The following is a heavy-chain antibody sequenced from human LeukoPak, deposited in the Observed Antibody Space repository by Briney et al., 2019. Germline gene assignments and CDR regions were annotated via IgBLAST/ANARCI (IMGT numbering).Heavy chain of an antibody. Sequence: GASVTVSFMASGYTFTDYYMHWVRPAPGQGLEWMGWINANSGGTNYAQKFQGSVTMTRDTSISTAYMELSRLRSDDTAVYYCARSSRYDIWTGYPYWGQGTLVTVSP. J-gene: IGHJ4*02. CDR2: INANSGGT. CDR3: ARSSRYDIWTGYPY. V-gene: IGHV1-2*02. D-gene: IGHD3-9*01. CDR1: GYTFTDYY.